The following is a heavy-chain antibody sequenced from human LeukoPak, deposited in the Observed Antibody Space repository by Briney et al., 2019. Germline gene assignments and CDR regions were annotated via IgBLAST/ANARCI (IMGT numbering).Heavy chain of an antibody. V-gene: IGHV3-23*01. CDR1: GFTFSSYA. D-gene: IGHD2-2*01. CDR3: AKAGCSTTSCSTSPYYYYGMDV. Sequence: GGSLRLSCAASGFTFSSYAMSWVRQAPGKGLEWVSAISGSGGSTYYADSVKGRFTISRNNSKNTLFLQMNSLRAEDTAVYYCAKAGCSTTSCSTSPYYYYGMDVWGQGTTVAVSS. CDR2: ISGSGGST. J-gene: IGHJ6*02.